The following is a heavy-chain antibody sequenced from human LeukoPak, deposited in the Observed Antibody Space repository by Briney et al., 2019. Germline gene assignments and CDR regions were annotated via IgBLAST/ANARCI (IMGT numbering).Heavy chain of an antibody. Sequence: SETLSLTCTVSGGSISSYYWSWIRQPPGKGLEWIGYIYYSGSTNYNPSLKSRVTISVDTSKNQFSLKLSSVTAADTAVYYCARVVVVAASDAFDIWGRGTMVTVSS. V-gene: IGHV4-59*08. D-gene: IGHD2-15*01. CDR1: GGSISSYY. J-gene: IGHJ3*02. CDR3: ARVVVVAASDAFDI. CDR2: IYYSGST.